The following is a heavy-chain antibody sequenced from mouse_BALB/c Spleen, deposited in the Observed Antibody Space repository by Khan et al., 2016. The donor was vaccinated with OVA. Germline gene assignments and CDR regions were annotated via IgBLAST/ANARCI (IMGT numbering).Heavy chain of an antibody. CDR3: ARSPYGNFAY. D-gene: IGHD2-1*01. V-gene: IGHV5-9-3*01. J-gene: IGHJ3*01. CDR2: ISSDGDYT. Sequence: EVKLMESGGGLVKPGGSLKLSCAVSGFTFSTYAMSWVRQTPEKRLEWVATISSDGDYTYYPDNVTGRFTISRDNAKNTLYLQMSSLRSEDTAMYYCARSPYGNFAYWGQGTLVTGSA. CDR1: GFTFSTYA.